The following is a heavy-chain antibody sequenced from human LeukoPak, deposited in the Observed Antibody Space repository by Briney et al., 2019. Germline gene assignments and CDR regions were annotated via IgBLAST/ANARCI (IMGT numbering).Heavy chain of an antibody. V-gene: IGHV4-59*12. D-gene: IGHD2-8*01. CDR1: GGSISGYH. CDR3: ARGRYIVLMVYAKGGSFDY. J-gene: IGHJ4*02. CDR2: IYYSGTT. Sequence: SETLSLTCGVSGGSISGYHWSWIRQTPGKGLEWIGHIYYSGTTYYNPSLESRLTISIDTSKSQFSLKLSSVTAADTAVYYCARGRYIVLMVYAKGGSFDYWGQGTLVTVSS.